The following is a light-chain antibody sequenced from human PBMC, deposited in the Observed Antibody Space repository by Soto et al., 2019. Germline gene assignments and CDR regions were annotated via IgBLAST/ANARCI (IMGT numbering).Light chain of an antibody. CDR1: QSVSSNF. CDR3: QQYGISPRT. Sequence: EIVLTQSPGTLSLSPGEGATLSCRASQSVSSNFLAWFQQKPGQAPRLLIYGASSRATGIPDRFSGSGSGTDFTLTISRLEPEDFAVYYCQQYGISPRTFGQGTKVEIK. V-gene: IGKV3-20*01. J-gene: IGKJ1*01. CDR2: GAS.